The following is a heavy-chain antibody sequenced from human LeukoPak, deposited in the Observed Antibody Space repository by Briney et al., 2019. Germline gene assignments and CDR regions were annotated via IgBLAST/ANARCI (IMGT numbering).Heavy chain of an antibody. CDR3: ARPKGVTLGPDFDY. D-gene: IGHD2-21*02. V-gene: IGHV1-8*01. J-gene: IGHJ4*02. CDR1: GYIFTRYD. Sequence: ASVKVSCKASGYIFTRYDINWVRQAPGQGLEWMGWMNPNTGNTGYAQKFQGRVTMTRNISIITACMELSSLRSEDTAVYFCARPKGVTLGPDFDYWGQGTLVTVSS. CDR2: MNPNTGNT.